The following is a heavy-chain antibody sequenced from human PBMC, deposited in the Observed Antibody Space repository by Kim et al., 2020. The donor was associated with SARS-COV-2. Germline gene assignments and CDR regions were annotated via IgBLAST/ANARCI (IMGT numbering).Heavy chain of an antibody. V-gene: IGHV3-48*02. CDR1: GFTFSSYS. J-gene: IGHJ6*01. CDR3: ARDKDCSSTSCYLYYYYGMDV. Sequence: GGSLRLSCAASGFTFSSYSMNWVRQAPGKGLEWVSYISSSSSTIYYADSVKGRFTISRDNAKNSLYLQMNSLRDEDTAVYYCARDKDCSSTSCYLYYYYGMDVSGEGTTVTVSS. D-gene: IGHD2-2*01. CDR2: ISSSSSTI.